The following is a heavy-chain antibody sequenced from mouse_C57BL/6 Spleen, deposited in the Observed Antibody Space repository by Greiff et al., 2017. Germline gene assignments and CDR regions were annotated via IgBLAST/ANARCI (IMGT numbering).Heavy chain of an antibody. CDR3: ARQGGTVVAAYYAMDY. Sequence: EVKLVESGGDLVKPGGSLKLSCAASGFTFSSYGMSWVRQTPDKRLEWVATISSGGSYTYYPDSVKGRFTISRDNAKNTLYLQMSSLKSEDTAMYYCARQGGTVVAAYYAMDYWGQGTSVTVSS. D-gene: IGHD1-1*01. J-gene: IGHJ4*01. V-gene: IGHV5-6*01. CDR1: GFTFSSYG. CDR2: ISSGGSYT.